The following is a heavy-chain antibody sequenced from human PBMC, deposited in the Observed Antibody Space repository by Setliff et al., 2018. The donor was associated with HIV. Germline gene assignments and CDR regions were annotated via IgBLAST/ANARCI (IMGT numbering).Heavy chain of an antibody. V-gene: IGHV4-59*08. J-gene: IGHJ4*02. Sequence: SETLSLTCTVSGDSISTDYWTWIRQPPGKGLEWIGYTYNSASTSYNPSLKSRVTISVDTSKNQFSLKLSSVTAADTAVYYCARHSPSDYWGQGTLVTV. CDR1: GDSISTDY. CDR2: TYNSAST. CDR3: ARHSPSDY.